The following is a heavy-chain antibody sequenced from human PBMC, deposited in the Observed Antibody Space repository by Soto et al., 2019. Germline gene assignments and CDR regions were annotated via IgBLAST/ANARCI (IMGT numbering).Heavy chain of an antibody. J-gene: IGHJ4*02. CDR2: IYWDDDK. Sequence: SGPTLVNPTQTRTLTCTFSGFSLRTSGVRVGWIRQPPQTAPECLGLIYWDDDKRYNSSLKSRLTISKDTSKNQVVLTMTNMDPADTATYYCAHRRPVYGVWDGADFDHWGQGILVTVSP. CDR3: AHRRPVYGVWDGADFDH. CDR1: GFSLRTSGVR. V-gene: IGHV2-5*02. D-gene: IGHD2-8*01.